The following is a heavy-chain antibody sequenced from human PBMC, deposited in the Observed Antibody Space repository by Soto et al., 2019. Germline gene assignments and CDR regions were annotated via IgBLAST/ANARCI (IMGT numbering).Heavy chain of an antibody. D-gene: IGHD4-17*01. V-gene: IGHV1-8*01. Sequence: QVQLVQSGAEVKKPGASVKVSCKASGYTFTSYDINWVRQATGQGLEWMGWMNPNSGNTGYAQNFQGRVTMTRNTSISTAYMELSSLRSEDTAVYYCARTSSYGDYEHYYYMDVWGKGTTVTVSS. J-gene: IGHJ6*03. CDR3: ARTSSYGDYEHYYYMDV. CDR1: GYTFTSYD. CDR2: MNPNSGNT.